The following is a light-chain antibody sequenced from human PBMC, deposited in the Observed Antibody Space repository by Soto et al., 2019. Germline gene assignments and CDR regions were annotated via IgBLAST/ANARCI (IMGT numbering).Light chain of an antibody. V-gene: IGLV2-14*01. J-gene: IGLJ1*01. CDR1: SSDVGGYNY. CDR2: DVS. CDR3: SSYTSSSPRL. Sequence: QSVLTQPASVSGSPGQSITISCTGTSSDVGGYNYVSWYQQHPGKAPKLMIYDVSNRPSGVSNRFSGSKSGNTASLTISVLQVEYYADYCCSSYTSSSPRLFGTGTK.